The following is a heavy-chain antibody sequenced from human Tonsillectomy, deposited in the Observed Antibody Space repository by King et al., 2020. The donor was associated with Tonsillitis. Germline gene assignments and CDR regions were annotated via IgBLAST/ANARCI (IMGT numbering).Heavy chain of an antibody. CDR3: AKDTSLYDTSAYYRN. CDR2: IRWTLGCG. J-gene: IGHJ4*02. Sequence: VQLVESGGGLVQPGRSLRLSFVSTWFMCEYYGMHWVRQDPVKGLEWVSCIRWTLGCGGVAEFVKVRFTISRENAKNSLYLQMNSLRPEDTALYYCAKDTSLYDTSAYYRNWGQGTLVTVSS. CDR1: WFMCEYYG. V-gene: IGHV3-9*01. D-gene: IGHD3-22*01.